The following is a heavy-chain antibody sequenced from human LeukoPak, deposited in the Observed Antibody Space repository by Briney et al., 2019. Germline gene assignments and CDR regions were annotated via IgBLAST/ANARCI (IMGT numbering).Heavy chain of an antibody. CDR3: VSAPTYSTTWYSDY. V-gene: IGHV5-51*01. D-gene: IGHD6-13*01. CDR2: TYPGDSDT. CDR1: GYSFTSFW. Sequence: GESLKISCKGSGYSFTSFWIGWVRQMPGKGLEWMGITYPGDSDTRYSPSFEGQVTISADKSISTAYLQWSSLKASDTAMYYCVSAPTYSTTWYSDYWGQGTLVSVSS. J-gene: IGHJ4*02.